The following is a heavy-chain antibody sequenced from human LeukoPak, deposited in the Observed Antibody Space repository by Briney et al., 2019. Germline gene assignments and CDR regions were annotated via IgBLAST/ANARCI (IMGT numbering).Heavy chain of an antibody. Sequence: PSETLSLTCTVSGGSISSYYWSWTRQPPGKGLEWIGYIYYSGSTNYNPSLKSRVTISVDTSKNQFSLKLSSVTAADTAVYYCARAYSSSWYWSEVYNWFDPWGQGTLVTVSS. CDR1: GGSISSYY. D-gene: IGHD6-13*01. J-gene: IGHJ5*02. CDR3: ARAYSSSWYWSEVYNWFDP. CDR2: IYYSGST. V-gene: IGHV4-59*01.